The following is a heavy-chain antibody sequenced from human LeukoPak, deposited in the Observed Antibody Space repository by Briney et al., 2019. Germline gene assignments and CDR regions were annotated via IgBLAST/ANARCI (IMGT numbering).Heavy chain of an antibody. J-gene: IGHJ4*02. D-gene: IGHD6-19*01. Sequence: PGGSLRLSCAASGLTVSNTYMSWVRQAPGKGLEWVSVIYSSGGTFYSESVKGRFAISRDFSKNTLYLQMNSLRADDTAVYYCARDSSGPAFWGQGTLVTVSS. CDR2: IYSSGGT. CDR3: ARDSSGPAF. V-gene: IGHV3-53*01. CDR1: GLTVSNTY.